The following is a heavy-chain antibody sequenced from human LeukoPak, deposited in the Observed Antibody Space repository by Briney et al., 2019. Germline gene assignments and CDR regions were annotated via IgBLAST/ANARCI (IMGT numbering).Heavy chain of an antibody. Sequence: ASVKVSCKASGGTFSSYAISWVRQAPGQGLEWMGGISAYNGNTNYAQKLQGRVTMTTDTSTSTAYMELRSLRSDDTAVYYCARDRDILTGYYGYYGMDVWGQGTTVTVSS. CDR1: GGTFSSYA. CDR2: ISAYNGNT. J-gene: IGHJ6*02. CDR3: ARDRDILTGYYGYYGMDV. V-gene: IGHV1-18*01. D-gene: IGHD3-9*01.